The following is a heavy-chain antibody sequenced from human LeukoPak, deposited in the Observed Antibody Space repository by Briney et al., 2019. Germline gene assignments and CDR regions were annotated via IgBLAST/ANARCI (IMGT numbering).Heavy chain of an antibody. D-gene: IGHD6-13*01. J-gene: IGHJ4*02. CDR3: ARGNRYSTTFDY. CDR2: IYYSGST. CDR1: GGSISSSSYY. Sequence: SETLSLTCTASGGSISSSSYYWGWIRQPPGKGLEWIGSIYYSGSTYYNPSLKSRVTISVDTSKNQFSLKLSSVTAADTAVYYCARGNRYSTTFDYWGQGTLVTVSS. V-gene: IGHV4-39*07.